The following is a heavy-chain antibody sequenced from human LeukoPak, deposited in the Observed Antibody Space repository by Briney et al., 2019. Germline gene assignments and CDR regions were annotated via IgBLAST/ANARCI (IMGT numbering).Heavy chain of an antibody. CDR2: INHDGSVT. J-gene: IGHJ3*02. D-gene: IGHD1-1*01. CDR1: GFTFSTYW. Sequence: GGSLRLSCAASGFTFSTYWMSWVRQAPGKGLEWVANINHDGSVTDYVDSVKGRFTISTDNAKTSLYLQMNSLRAEDTAMYYCARDPPYTTGAAFDIWGQGTMVTVSS. V-gene: IGHV3-7*01. CDR3: ARDPPYTTGAAFDI.